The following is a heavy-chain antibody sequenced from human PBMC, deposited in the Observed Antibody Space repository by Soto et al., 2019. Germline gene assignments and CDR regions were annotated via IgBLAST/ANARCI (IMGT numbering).Heavy chain of an antibody. CDR3: AKHSGYDHYYGMDV. V-gene: IGHV3-23*01. J-gene: IGHJ6*02. CDR2: TTGSGGTA. D-gene: IGHD5-12*01. Sequence: EVQLLESGGGLVQPGGSLRLSCAASIFSFDIYAMSWVRQAPGKGLEWVSATTGSGGTAYYAGSVKGRFTISRDNSKNTLYLQMNSFRAEDTAVYYCAKHSGYDHYYGMDVWGQGTTVTVSS. CDR1: IFSFDIYA.